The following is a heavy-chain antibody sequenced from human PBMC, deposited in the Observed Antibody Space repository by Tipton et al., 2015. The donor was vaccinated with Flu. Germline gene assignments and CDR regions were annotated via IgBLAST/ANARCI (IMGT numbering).Heavy chain of an antibody. CDR2: VYYSGST. Sequence: TLSLICTVSGDPITSGSYFWSWIRQPPGKGLEWIGYVYYSGSTNYNPSLKSRVTISVDTSKNQFSLKLSSVTAADTAVYYCARDVYTGFCSDGTCYNYSYYGMDVWGQGTTVTVSS. CDR3: ARDVYTGFCSDGTCYNYSYYGMDV. J-gene: IGHJ6*02. D-gene: IGHD2-15*01. V-gene: IGHV4-61*01. CDR1: GDPITSGSYF.